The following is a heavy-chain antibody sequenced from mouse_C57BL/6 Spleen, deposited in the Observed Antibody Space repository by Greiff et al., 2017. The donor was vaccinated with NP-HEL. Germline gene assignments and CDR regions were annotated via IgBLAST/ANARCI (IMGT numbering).Heavy chain of an antibody. V-gene: IGHV3-6*01. J-gene: IGHJ3*01. D-gene: IGHD3-2*02. CDR3: ARGPDSSGYVAY. CDR2: ISYDGST. CDR1: GYSITSGYY. Sequence: EVQLVESGPGLVKPSQSLSLTCPVTGYSITSGYYWNWIRQFPGNKLEWMGYISYDGSTNYHPSFKNRISIPRDTSKNQFFLKLKSVTTEDTATYYCARGPDSSGYVAYWGQGTLVTVSA.